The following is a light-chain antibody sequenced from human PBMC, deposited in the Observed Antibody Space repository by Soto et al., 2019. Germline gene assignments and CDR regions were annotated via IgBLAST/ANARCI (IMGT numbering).Light chain of an antibody. V-gene: IGLV2-14*01. J-gene: IGLJ1*01. Sequence: QSVLTQPASVSGSPGQSITISCTGTSSDIGGYYYVSWYQRHPDKAPKLLIYQVTNRRSGVSHRFTGSKSGNTASLTISGLQAEDEAEYFCTSYTSSNTFYGFGTGTKVTVL. CDR1: SSDIGGYYY. CDR3: TSYTSSNTFYG. CDR2: QVT.